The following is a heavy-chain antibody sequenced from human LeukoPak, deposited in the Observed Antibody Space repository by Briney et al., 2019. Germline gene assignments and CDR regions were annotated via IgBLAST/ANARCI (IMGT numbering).Heavy chain of an antibody. CDR1: GFTFSSYA. V-gene: IGHV3-64D*09. CDR3: VKGYCSSISCYGDY. D-gene: IGHD2-2*01. CDR2: ISSNGGST. J-gene: IGHJ4*02. Sequence: GGSLRLSCSASGFTFSSYAMHWVRQAPGKGLEYVSAISSNGGSTYYADSVKGRVTISRDNSKNTLYLQMSSLRAEDTAVYYCVKGYCSSISCYGDYWGQGTLVTVSS.